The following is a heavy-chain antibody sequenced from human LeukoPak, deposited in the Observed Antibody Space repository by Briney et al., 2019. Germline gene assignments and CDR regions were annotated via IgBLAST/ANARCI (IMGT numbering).Heavy chain of an antibody. V-gene: IGHV3-21*04. CDR1: GFTFSSYS. CDR2: ISTSSSYI. J-gene: IGHJ6*03. D-gene: IGHD2-8*02. Sequence: AGGSLRLSCAGSGFTFSSYSMNWVRQAPGKGLEWVSSISTSSSYIYYADSLKGRFTISRDNARDSLYLHMNSLRAEDTAVYYCARDGGVGDMDVWGKGTTVTVSS. CDR3: ARDGGVGDMDV.